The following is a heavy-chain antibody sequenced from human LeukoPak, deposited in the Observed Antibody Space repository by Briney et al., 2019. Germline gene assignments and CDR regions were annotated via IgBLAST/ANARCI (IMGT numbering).Heavy chain of an antibody. CDR1: GGSFSGYY. V-gene: IGHV4-34*01. D-gene: IGHD3-22*01. CDR2: INHSGST. CDR3: ARGFRRTYYYDSSGYPFDY. J-gene: IGHJ4*02. Sequence: SGTLSLTCAVYGGSFSGYYWSWIRQPPGKGLEWIGEINHSGSTNYNPSLKSRVTISVDTSKNQFSLKLSSVTAADTAVYYCARGFRRTYYYDSSGYPFDYWGQGTLVTVSS.